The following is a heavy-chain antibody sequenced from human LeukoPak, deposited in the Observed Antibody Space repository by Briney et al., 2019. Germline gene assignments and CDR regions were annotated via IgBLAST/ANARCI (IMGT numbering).Heavy chain of an antibody. CDR1: AGSISTYY. D-gene: IGHD6-6*01. V-gene: IGHV4-59*12. J-gene: IGHJ5*02. Sequence: SETLSLTCTVSAGSISTYYWTWIRQPPGKGLEWIAYIYYSGDTNYNPSLKSRVTISVDTSKNQFSLKLSSVTAADTAVYYCARRRGQLVRGSWFDPWGQGTLVTVSS. CDR2: IYYSGDT. CDR3: ARRRGQLVRGSWFDP.